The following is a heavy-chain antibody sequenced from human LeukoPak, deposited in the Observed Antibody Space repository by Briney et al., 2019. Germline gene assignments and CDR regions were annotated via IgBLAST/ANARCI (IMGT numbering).Heavy chain of an antibody. J-gene: IGHJ4*02. CDR3: ARELVRHGYDILTGYYRAFDY. CDR1: GYTFTSYY. D-gene: IGHD3-9*01. V-gene: IGHV1-46*01. Sequence: GASVNVSCKASGYTFTSYYMHWVRPAPGQGLEWMGIINPSCGSTSYAKKFQGRVTMTRDTPTSTVYMELSSLRSEDTAVYYCARELVRHGYDILTGYYRAFDYWGQGTLVTVSS. CDR2: INPSCGST.